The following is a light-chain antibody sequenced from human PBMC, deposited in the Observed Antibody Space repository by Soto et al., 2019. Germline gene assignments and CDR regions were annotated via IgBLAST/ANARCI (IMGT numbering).Light chain of an antibody. CDR3: QQYYSIPYT. CDR1: QSVLYSPHNTNY. V-gene: IGKV4-1*01. J-gene: IGKJ2*01. CDR2: WAS. Sequence: DIVMTQSPDSLAVSLGERATINCKSSQSVLYSPHNTNYLAWYQQKPGQPPKMLIYWASTRQAGVPDRFSGSESGTDFTLTISSLQAEDVAVYYCQQYYSIPYTFGQGTKLEIK.